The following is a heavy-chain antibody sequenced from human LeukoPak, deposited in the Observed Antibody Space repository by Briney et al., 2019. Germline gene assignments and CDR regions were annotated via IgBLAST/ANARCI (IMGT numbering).Heavy chain of an antibody. V-gene: IGHV3-53*01. CDR1: GFTVSGTY. J-gene: IGHJ5*02. Sequence: GGSLRLSCAASGFTVSGTYMSWVRQAPGKGLEWVSVIYSAGDTFSADSVKGRFTISRDNSKNTVYLQMSSLRAEDTAVYYCARDLGSGKPIHNWFDPWGQGTLVTVSS. D-gene: IGHD6-19*01. CDR3: ARDLGSGKPIHNWFDP. CDR2: IYSAGDT.